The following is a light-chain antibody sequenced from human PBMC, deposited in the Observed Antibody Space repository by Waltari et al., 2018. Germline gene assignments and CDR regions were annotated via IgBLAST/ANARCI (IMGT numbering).Light chain of an antibody. CDR3: QSYDAILRVVV. Sequence: HSVLTQPPSVSGAPGQRVTISCTASSSNIGANFDEHCYQQLPGAAPKLLIYGDGIRTSGVPDRFSGSNSVTSASVAITGLRAEDEATYYCQSYDAILRVVVFGGGTKLTVL. J-gene: IGLJ2*01. CDR2: GDG. CDR1: SSNIGANFD. V-gene: IGLV1-40*01.